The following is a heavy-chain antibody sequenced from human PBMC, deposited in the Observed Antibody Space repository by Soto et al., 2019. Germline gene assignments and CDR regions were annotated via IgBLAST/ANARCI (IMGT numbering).Heavy chain of an antibody. CDR2: IYYSGST. J-gene: IGHJ4*02. CDR1: GGSISSGGYY. Sequence: SETLSLTCTVSGGSISSGGYYWSWIRQHPGKGLEWIGYIYYSGSTYYNPSLKSRVTISVDTSKNQFSLKLSSVTAADTAVYYCASLDDSSGQFSIDYWGQGTLVTVSS. V-gene: IGHV4-31*03. CDR3: ASLDDSSGQFSIDY. D-gene: IGHD3-22*01.